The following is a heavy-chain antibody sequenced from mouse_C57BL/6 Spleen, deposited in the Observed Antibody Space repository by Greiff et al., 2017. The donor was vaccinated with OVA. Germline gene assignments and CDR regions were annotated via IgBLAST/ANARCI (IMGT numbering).Heavy chain of an antibody. Sequence: EVKVVESGGDLVKPGGSLKLSCAASGFTFSSYGMSWVRQTPDKRLEWVATISSGGSYTYYPDSVKGRFTISRDNAKNTLYLQMSSLKSEDTAMYYCARHEDYYGSSYYAMDYWGQGTSVTVSS. D-gene: IGHD1-1*01. V-gene: IGHV5-6*01. CDR2: ISSGGSYT. CDR1: GFTFSSYG. CDR3: ARHEDYYGSSYYAMDY. J-gene: IGHJ4*01.